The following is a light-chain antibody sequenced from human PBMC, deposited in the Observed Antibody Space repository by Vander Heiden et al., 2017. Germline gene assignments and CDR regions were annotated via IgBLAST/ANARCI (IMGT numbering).Light chain of an antibody. CDR3: QVWDRSDDRVI. CDR1: NIGSRI. J-gene: IGLJ2*01. CDR2: DDR. V-gene: IGLV3-21*02. Sequence: SYVLTQPPSLSVAPGPTARISCAGNNIGSRIVFWYQQKPGQAPVLVVSDDRDRHSGIPERFFGSISASTATLTITRVEAGDEADYYCQVWDRSDDRVIFGGGTRVTVL.